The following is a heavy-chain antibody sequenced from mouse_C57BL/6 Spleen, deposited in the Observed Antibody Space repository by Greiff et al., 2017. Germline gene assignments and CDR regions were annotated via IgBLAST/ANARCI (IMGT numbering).Heavy chain of an antibody. CDR2: INPNNGGT. V-gene: IGHV1-26*01. CDR3: AREVLGDYAMDY. Sequence: EVQLQQSGPELVKPGASVKISCKASGYTFTDYYMNWVKQSHGKSLEWIGDINPNNGGTSYNQKFKGKATLTVDKSSSTAYMELRSLTSEDSAVYYCAREVLGDYAMDYWGQGTSVTVSS. J-gene: IGHJ4*01. CDR1: GYTFTDYY. D-gene: IGHD2-14*01.